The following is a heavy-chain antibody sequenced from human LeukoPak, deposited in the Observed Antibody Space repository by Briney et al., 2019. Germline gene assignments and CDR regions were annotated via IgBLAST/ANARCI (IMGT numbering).Heavy chain of an antibody. Sequence: GGSLRLSCAASGFTFSSYAMSWVRQAPGKGLEWVSAISGSGGSTYYADSVKGRFTISRDNSKNTLYLQMNSLRAEDTAVYYCARDSPIYSRSYSTAYYWGQGTLVTVSS. D-gene: IGHD1-26*01. J-gene: IGHJ4*02. CDR3: ARDSPIYSRSYSTAYY. CDR1: GFTFSSYA. CDR2: ISGSGGST. V-gene: IGHV3-23*01.